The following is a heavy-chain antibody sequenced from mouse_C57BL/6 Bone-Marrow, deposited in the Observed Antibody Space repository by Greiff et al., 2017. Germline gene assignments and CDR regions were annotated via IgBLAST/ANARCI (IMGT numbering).Heavy chain of an antibody. CDR3: TTPDYYAMDY. J-gene: IGHJ4*01. CDR1: GFNIKDDY. Sequence: EVQLQQSGAELVRPGASVKLSCTASGFNIKDDYMHWVKQRPEQGLEWIGWIDPENGDTEYASKFQGKATITADTSSNTAYLQLSSLTSEDTAVYYCTTPDYYAMDYWGQGTSVTGSS. CDR2: IDPENGDT. V-gene: IGHV14-4*01.